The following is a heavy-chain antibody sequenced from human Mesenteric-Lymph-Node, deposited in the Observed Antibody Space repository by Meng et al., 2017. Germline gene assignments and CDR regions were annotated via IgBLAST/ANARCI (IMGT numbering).Heavy chain of an antibody. Sequence: GESLKISCAASGFTFSSYWMSWVRQAPGKGLEWVANIKQDGSEKYYVDSVKGRFTISRDNAKNSLYLQMNSLRAEDTAVYYCARDGLSYDSSGYPIDYWGQGTLVTVSS. CDR1: GFTFSSYW. CDR2: IKQDGSEK. J-gene: IGHJ4*02. V-gene: IGHV3-7*01. D-gene: IGHD3-22*01. CDR3: ARDGLSYDSSGYPIDY.